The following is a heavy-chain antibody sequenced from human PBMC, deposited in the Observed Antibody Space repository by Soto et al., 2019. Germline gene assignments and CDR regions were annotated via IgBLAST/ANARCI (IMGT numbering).Heavy chain of an antibody. J-gene: IGHJ6*02. CDR3: ARLRAHGYYYYYGMDV. CDR1: GGSISSSSYY. CDR2: IYYSGST. V-gene: IGHV4-39*01. Sequence: QLLESGPGLVKPSETLSLTCTVSGGSISSSSYYWGWIRQPPGKGLEWIGSIYYSGSTYYNPSLKSRVTISVDTSKNQFSLKLSSVTAADTAVYYCARLRAHGYYYYYGMDVWGQGTTVTVSS.